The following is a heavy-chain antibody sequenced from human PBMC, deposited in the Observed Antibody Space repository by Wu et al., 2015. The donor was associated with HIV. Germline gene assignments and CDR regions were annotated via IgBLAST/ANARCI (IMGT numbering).Heavy chain of an antibody. J-gene: IGHJ3*02. V-gene: IGHV1-69*13. CDR2: IIPIFGTA. Sequence: QVQLVQSGAEVKKPGSSVKVSCKASGGTFSSYAISWVRQAPGQGLEWMGRIIPIFGTANYAQKFQGRVTITADESTSTAYMELSSLRSEDTAVYYCARAPYYYGSGSLEGAFDIWGQGTMAPSLQ. CDR1: GGTFSSYA. D-gene: IGHD3-10*01. CDR3: ARAPYYYGSGSLEGAFDI.